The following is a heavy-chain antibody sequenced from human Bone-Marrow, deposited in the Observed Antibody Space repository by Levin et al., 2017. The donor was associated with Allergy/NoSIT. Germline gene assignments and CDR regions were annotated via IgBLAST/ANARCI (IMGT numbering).Heavy chain of an antibody. CDR2: ISNSGGDT. J-gene: IGHJ4*02. CDR1: GFTFSSYA. Sequence: GGSLRLSCAASGFTFSSYAMSWVRQAPGRGLEWVSSISNSGGDTYSADSLKGRFTISRDNSKNTLFLQMNSLRAEDPAVYYCAKERTPEQWLLPDDWGQGTLVTVSS. V-gene: IGHV3-23*01. D-gene: IGHD6-19*01. CDR3: AKERTPEQWLLPDD.